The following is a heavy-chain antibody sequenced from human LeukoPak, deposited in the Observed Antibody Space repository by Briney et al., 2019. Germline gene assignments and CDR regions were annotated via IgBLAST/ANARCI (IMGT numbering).Heavy chain of an antibody. Sequence: GGSLRLSCVASGFTISGHAMSWVRQAPAKGLEWVSITVAGYSETHYADSVRGRFTISRDDSSNTLSLEMNRLRADDTGTYYCVKDFCRGGNCPFPFFDSWGRGTVVTVSS. V-gene: IGHV3-23*01. J-gene: IGHJ4*02. D-gene: IGHD4-23*01. CDR2: TVAGYSET. CDR1: GFTISGHA. CDR3: VKDFCRGGNCPFPFFDS.